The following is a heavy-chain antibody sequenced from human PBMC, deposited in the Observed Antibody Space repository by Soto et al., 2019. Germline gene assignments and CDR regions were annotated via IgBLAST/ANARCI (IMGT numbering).Heavy chain of an antibody. V-gene: IGHV3-48*02. CDR2: ISSSSSTI. Sequence: EVQLVESGGGLVQPGGSLRLSCAASGFTFSSYSMNWVRQAPGKGLEWVSYISSSSSTIYYADSVKGRFTISRDNAKNSLYLQMNSLRDEDTAVYYCARVPDSSGWYYYYYGMDVWGQGTTVTVSS. D-gene: IGHD6-19*01. CDR1: GFTFSSYS. CDR3: ARVPDSSGWYYYYYGMDV. J-gene: IGHJ6*02.